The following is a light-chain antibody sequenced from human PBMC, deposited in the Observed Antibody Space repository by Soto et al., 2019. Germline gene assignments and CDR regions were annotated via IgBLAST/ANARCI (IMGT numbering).Light chain of an antibody. V-gene: IGLV1-44*01. CDR3: AAWDDSLNGVV. Sequence: QSVLTQPPSASGTPGQRVTISCSGSSSNIGSNTVNWYQQLPGTAPKLLIYSNNQRPSGVPDRFSGSKSGTSASPAISGLQSADEADYYCAAWDDSLNGVVFGGGTKLTVL. J-gene: IGLJ2*01. CDR1: SSNIGSNT. CDR2: SNN.